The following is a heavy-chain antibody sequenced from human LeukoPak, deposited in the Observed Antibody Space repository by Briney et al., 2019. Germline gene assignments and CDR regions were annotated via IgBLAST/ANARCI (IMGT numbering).Heavy chain of an antibody. V-gene: IGHV3-23*01. J-gene: IGHJ5*02. CDR3: TKDPLGITIS. CDR1: GFTFNSYA. Sequence: GGSLRLSCAASGFTFNSYAMSWVRQAPGKGLEWVSAISASGGSTYYADAAKGRFTISRDNSKNTLYLLMNSLRAEDTAVYYCTKDPLGITISWGQGTLVTVSS. D-gene: IGHD3-9*01. CDR2: ISASGGST.